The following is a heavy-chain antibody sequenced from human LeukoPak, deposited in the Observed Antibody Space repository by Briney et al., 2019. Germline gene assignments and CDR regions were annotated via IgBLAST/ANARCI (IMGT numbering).Heavy chain of an antibody. V-gene: IGHV3-9*01. Sequence: GRSLRLSCAASGFIFDDYAMHWVRQAPGKGLEWVSGISWNSGSIGYADSVKGRFTISRDNAKNSLYLQMNSLRAEDTALYYCAKDIEGDYDSSGYYQYWGQGTLVTVSS. CDR2: ISWNSGSI. CDR1: GFIFDDYA. D-gene: IGHD3-22*01. CDR3: AKDIEGDYDSSGYYQY. J-gene: IGHJ4*02.